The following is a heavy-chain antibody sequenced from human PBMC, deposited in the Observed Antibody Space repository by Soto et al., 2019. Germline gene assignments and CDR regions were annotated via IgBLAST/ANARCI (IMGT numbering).Heavy chain of an antibody. CDR3: ARGGVSIAARPSWFDP. J-gene: IGHJ5*02. Sequence: LSQTLSLTCAISGDSVSSNSAAWNWIRQSPSRGLEWPGRTYYRSKWYNDYAVSVKSRITINPDTSKNQFSLQLNSVTPEDTAVYYCARGGVSIAARPSWFDPWGQGTLVTVS. V-gene: IGHV6-1*01. CDR1: GDSVSSNSAA. CDR2: TYYRSKWYN. D-gene: IGHD6-6*01.